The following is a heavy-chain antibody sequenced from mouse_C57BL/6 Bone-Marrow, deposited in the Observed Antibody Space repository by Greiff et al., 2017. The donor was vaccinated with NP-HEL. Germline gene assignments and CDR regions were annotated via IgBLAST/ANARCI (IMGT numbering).Heavy chain of an antibody. V-gene: IGHV1-52*01. CDR1: GYTFTSYW. CDR3: ARQTGTYWYFDV. D-gene: IGHD4-1*01. J-gene: IGHJ1*03. CDR2: IDPSDSET. Sequence: QVQLQQPGAELVRPGSSVKLSCKASGYTFTSYWMHWVKQRPIQGLEWIGNIDPSDSETQYNQKFKDKATLTVDKSSSTAYMQLSSLTSEDSAVYYCARQTGTYWYFDVWGTGTTVTVSS.